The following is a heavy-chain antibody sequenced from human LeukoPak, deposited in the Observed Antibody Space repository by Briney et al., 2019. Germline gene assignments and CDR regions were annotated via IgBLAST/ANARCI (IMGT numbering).Heavy chain of an antibody. CDR1: GSAFRSHA. CDR3: AKIPYGDYVLDYYYYMDV. V-gene: IGHV3-30*02. J-gene: IGHJ6*03. D-gene: IGHD4-17*01. CDR2: IRYDGSKK. Sequence: PGGSLRLSCTASGSAFRSHAMHWVRQAPGKGLEWVAFIRYDGSKKFYADSVKGRFTISRDNSKNTLYLQMYSLRAEDTAVYYCAKIPYGDYVLDYYYYMDVWGKGTTVTISS.